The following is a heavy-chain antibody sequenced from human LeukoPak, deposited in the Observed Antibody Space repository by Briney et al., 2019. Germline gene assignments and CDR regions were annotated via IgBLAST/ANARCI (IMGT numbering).Heavy chain of an antibody. CDR3: ARDQCSSTSCYRASPFDY. D-gene: IGHD2-2*01. Sequence: ASETLSLTRTVSGGSISSYYWSWIRQPAGKGLEWIGRIYTSGSTNYNPSLKSRVTMSVDTSKNQFSLKLSSVTAADTAVYYCARDQCSSTSCYRASPFDYWGQGTLVTVSS. J-gene: IGHJ4*02. CDR2: IYTSGST. V-gene: IGHV4-4*07. CDR1: GGSISSYY.